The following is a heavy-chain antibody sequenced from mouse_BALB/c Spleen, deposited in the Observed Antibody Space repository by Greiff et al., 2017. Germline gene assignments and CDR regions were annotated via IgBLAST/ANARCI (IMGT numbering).Heavy chain of an antibody. CDR3: ARDAYYGNYDYAMDY. CDR2: INSNGGST. CDR1: GFTFSSYG. Sequence: EVHLVESGGGLVQPGGSLKLSCAASGFTFSSYGMSWVRQTPDKRLELVATINSNGGSTYYPDGVKGRFTISRDNAKNTLYLQMSSLKSEDTAMYYCARDAYYGNYDYAMDYWGQGTSVTVSS. D-gene: IGHD2-10*01. J-gene: IGHJ4*01. V-gene: IGHV5-6-3*01.